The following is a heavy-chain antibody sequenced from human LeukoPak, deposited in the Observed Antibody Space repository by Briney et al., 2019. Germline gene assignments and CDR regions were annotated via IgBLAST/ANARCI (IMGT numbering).Heavy chain of an antibody. V-gene: IGHV4-39*01. J-gene: IGHJ4*02. Sequence: SETLSLTCTVSGGSISSSSYYWGWIRQPPGKGLEWIGSIYYSGSTYYNPSLKSRVTISVDTSKNQFSLKLSSVTAADTAVYYCARQTYLSVTLDYWGQGTLVTVSS. D-gene: IGHD2/OR15-2a*01. CDR3: ARQTYLSVTLDY. CDR2: IYYSGST. CDR1: GGSISSSSYY.